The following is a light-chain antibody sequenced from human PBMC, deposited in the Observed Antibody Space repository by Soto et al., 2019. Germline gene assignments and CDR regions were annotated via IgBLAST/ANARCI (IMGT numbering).Light chain of an antibody. CDR1: QNINSW. J-gene: IGKJ5*01. CDR3: QQYEIYPIT. CDR2: KAP. V-gene: IGKV1-5*03. Sequence: DIQMTQSPSTLSASVGDRVTITYRASQNINSWLAWYQQKPGNAPKLLIYKAPSLESGVPSRFSGSGSGTEFTLTISSLQPDDFAAYYCQQYEIYPITFGQGTRLEIK.